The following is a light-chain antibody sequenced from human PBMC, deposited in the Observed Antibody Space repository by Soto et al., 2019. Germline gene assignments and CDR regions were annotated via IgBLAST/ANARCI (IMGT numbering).Light chain of an antibody. CDR3: HQRQSWPRT. V-gene: IGKV3-11*01. CDR2: YMS. CDR1: QYVGTR. J-gene: IGKJ1*01. Sequence: EIVLTQSPATLSSSPGETATLSCRASQYVGTRLAWYQHKPGQAPRLLIYYMSKRATGIPARFSGSGSGTDFTLTISSLAPEDFAIYYCHQRQSWPRTFGQGTKVDI.